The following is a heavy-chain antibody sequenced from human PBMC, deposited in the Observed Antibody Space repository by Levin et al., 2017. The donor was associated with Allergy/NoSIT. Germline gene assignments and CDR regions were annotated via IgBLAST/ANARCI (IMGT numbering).Heavy chain of an antibody. CDR3: AKERAATRRFYN. CDR1: GYTFIDYY. V-gene: IGHV1-2*02. D-gene: IGHD2-15*01. Sequence: ASVKVSCRASGYTFIDYYIHWVRQAPGQGLEWMGWINPNSGGTKYAQNFQGRVTMTRDTSITTAYMELSRLTSDDTAIYYCAKERAATRRFYNWGQGTLVTVSS. CDR2: INPNSGGT. J-gene: IGHJ4*02.